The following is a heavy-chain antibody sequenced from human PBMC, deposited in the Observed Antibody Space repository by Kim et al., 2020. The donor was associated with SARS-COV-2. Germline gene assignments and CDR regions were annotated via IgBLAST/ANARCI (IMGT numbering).Heavy chain of an antibody. CDR3: ARGPPGLVGATYNYYYYGMDV. D-gene: IGHD1-26*01. J-gene: IGHJ6*02. CDR1: GGSISSSSYY. V-gene: IGHV4-39*01. CDR2: IYYSGST. Sequence: SETLSLTCTVSGGSISSSSYYWGWIRQPPGKGLEWIGSIYYSGSTYYNPSLKSRVTISVDTSKNQFSLKLSSVTAADTAVYYCARGPPGLVGATYNYYYYGMDVWGQGTTVTVSS.